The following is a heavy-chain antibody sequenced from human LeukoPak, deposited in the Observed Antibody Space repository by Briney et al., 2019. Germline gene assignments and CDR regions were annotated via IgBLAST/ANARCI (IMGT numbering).Heavy chain of an antibody. V-gene: IGHV4-59*01. CDR2: IYYSGST. J-gene: IGHJ6*02. CDR3: ARGDIVVVPAAPGYYGMDV. Sequence: SETLSLTCTVSGGSISSYYWSWIRQPPGKGLEWIGYIYYSGSTNYNPSLKSRVTISVDTSKNQFSLKLSSVTAVDTAVYYCARGDIVVVPAAPGYYGMDVWGQGTTVTVSS. D-gene: IGHD2-2*01. CDR1: GGSISSYY.